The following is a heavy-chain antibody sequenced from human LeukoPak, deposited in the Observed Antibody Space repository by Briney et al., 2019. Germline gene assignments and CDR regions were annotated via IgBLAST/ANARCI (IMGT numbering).Heavy chain of an antibody. J-gene: IGHJ3*01. CDR3: ATSGGVYSRDAFDV. D-gene: IGHD5/OR15-5a*01. CDR1: GFAVSTKY. Sequence: GGSLRLSCAASGFAVSTKYMTWVRQAPGKGLECVSLMYSDTNTYYADSVKGRFTISRDNSRNTLYLQMNSLRAEDTAVYYCATSGGVYSRDAFDVWGQGAMVTVSS. CDR2: MYSDTNT. V-gene: IGHV3-66*01.